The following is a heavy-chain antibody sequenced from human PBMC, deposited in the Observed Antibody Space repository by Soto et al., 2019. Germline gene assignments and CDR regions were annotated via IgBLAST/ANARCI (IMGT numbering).Heavy chain of an antibody. J-gene: IGHJ4*02. CDR3: PTPLLGESKAKLYSSDN. D-gene: IGHD3-16*01. CDR1: GYSFTTYG. Sequence: QVQLVQSGHEVKQPGASVKVSCKASGYSFTTYGMNWVPQAPGQGLEWMGWFNTYTGNPTYAQGTKGRLVSSRNTSTSTAILQISSLNAEDMAMYYCPTPLLGESKAKLYSSDNSVKGTLVTVS. V-gene: IGHV7-4-1*02. CDR2: FNTYTGNP.